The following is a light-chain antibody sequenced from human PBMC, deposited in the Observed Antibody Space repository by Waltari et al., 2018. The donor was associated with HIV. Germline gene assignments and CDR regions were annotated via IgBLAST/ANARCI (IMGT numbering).Light chain of an antibody. J-gene: IGKJ5*01. CDR1: DSVSTY. Sequence: VLTQSPASLSLSPGDRATLSCRASDSVSTYLACYQHKPGQAPSLLISDASIRATGIPARFSGSGSRTDFTLTISSLEPEDFTLYYCQQRNNWPPEVSFGQGTQVEIK. CDR2: DAS. V-gene: IGKV3-11*01. CDR3: QQRNNWPPEVS.